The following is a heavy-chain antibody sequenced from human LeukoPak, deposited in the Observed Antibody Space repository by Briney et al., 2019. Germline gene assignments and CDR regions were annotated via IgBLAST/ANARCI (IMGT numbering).Heavy chain of an antibody. CDR3: TKWSGFGDD. CDR2: SGSGDST. CDR1: GFTFSSNS. J-gene: IGHJ4*02. Sequence: GGSLRLSCAASGFTFSSNSMTWVRQTPGKGLEWVSGSGSGDSTFYADSVKSRFTISRDNSRNTLYLRMSSLRPEDTAVYYCTKWSGFGDDWGQGTLVTVS. D-gene: IGHD3-10*01. V-gene: IGHV3-23*01.